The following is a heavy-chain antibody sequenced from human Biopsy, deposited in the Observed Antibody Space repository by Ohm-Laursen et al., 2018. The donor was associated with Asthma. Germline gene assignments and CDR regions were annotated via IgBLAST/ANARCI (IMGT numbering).Heavy chain of an antibody. CDR2: IYYSGST. V-gene: IGHV4-31*03. D-gene: IGHD3-22*01. Sequence: TLSLTCIVSYGSITSGGYYWTWIRQHPGKGLEWIGFIYYSGSTYYNPSLKSRVSISIDTSKNQFSLKLSSVTAADTAVYYCARAQDYYDSRGYYRSFDYWGQGKPVTVSS. CDR3: ARAQDYYDSRGYYRSFDY. CDR1: YGSITSGGYY. J-gene: IGHJ4*02.